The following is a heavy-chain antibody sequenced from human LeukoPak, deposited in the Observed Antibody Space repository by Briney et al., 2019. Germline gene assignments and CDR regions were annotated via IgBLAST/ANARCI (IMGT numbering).Heavy chain of an antibody. CDR3: ARAAWRTGYSSSWYGLGYYYYMDV. J-gene: IGHJ6*03. CDR1: GGSISSSSYY. CDR2: IYYSGST. D-gene: IGHD6-13*01. V-gene: IGHV4-39*07. Sequence: SETLSLTCTVSGGSISSSSYYWGWIRQPPGKGLEWIGSIYYSGSTYYNPSLKSRVTISVDTSKNQFSLKLSSVTAADTAVYYCARAAWRTGYSSSWYGLGYYYYMDVWGKGTTVTLSS.